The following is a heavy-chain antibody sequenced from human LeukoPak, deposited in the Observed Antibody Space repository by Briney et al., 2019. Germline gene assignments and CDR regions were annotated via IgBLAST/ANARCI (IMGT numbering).Heavy chain of an antibody. CDR1: GFTFSQFG. Sequence: GGSLRLSCAASGFTFSQFGMHWVRQAPGKGLEWVAIIWYDGSEKFYGDSVKGRFTISRDNSKNTLYLQMNSLRAEDTAVYYCARDRGTTTSAGYYFDYWGQGTLVTVSS. J-gene: IGHJ4*02. V-gene: IGHV3-33*01. CDR2: IWYDGSEK. CDR3: ARDRGTTTSAGYYFDY. D-gene: IGHD1-14*01.